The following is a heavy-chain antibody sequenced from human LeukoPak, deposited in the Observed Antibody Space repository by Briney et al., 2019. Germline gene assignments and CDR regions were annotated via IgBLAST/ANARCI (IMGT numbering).Heavy chain of an antibody. CDR1: GFTVSSNY. D-gene: IGHD1-26*01. J-gene: IGHJ4*02. CDR2: IYSGGST. CDR3: GRDRAYSGRVGYFDY. V-gene: IGHV3-53*01. Sequence: PGGSLRLSCAASGFTVSSNYMSWVRQAPGKGLEWVSVIYSGGSTYYADSVKGRFTISRDNSKNTLNLQMNSLRAEDTAVYYCGRDRAYSGRVGYFDYWGQGTLVTVSS.